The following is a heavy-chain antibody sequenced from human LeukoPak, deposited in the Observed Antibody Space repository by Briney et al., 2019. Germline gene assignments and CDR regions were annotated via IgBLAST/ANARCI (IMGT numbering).Heavy chain of an antibody. CDR3: AKAPRGYGGYEGIDY. V-gene: IGHV3-30*18. CDR1: RFTFSSYG. D-gene: IGHD5-12*01. CDR2: ISYDGSNK. J-gene: IGHJ4*02. Sequence: PGRSLRLSCAASRFTFSSYGMHWVRQAPGKGLEWVAVISYDGSNKLYADSVKGRFTVSRDNSKNTLCLQMNSLRAEDTAVYYCAKAPRGYGGYEGIDYWGQGTLVTVSS.